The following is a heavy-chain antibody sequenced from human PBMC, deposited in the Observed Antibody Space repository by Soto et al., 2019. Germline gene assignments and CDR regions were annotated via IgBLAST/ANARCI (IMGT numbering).Heavy chain of an antibody. CDR2: ISGSSGIT. V-gene: IGHV3-23*01. D-gene: IGHD2-15*01. J-gene: IGHJ4*02. CDR3: AKDRDGQDVAGVVDY. Sequence: GSLRLSCAASGFTFTSYAMSWVRQAPGKGLEWVSAISGSSGITYYADSVKGRFTISRDNSKNTLILQMNSLRAEDTAVYYCAKDRDGQDVAGVVDYWGQGTLVTVSS. CDR1: GFTFTSYA.